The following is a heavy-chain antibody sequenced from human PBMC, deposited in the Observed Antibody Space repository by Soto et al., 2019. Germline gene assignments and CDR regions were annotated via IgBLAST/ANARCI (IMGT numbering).Heavy chain of an antibody. CDR3: ARRGGPVVVPAAIRSRYYYYYMDV. D-gene: IGHD2-2*02. CDR1: GGSFSGYY. Sequence: SETLSLTCAVYGGSFSGYYWSWIRQPPGKGLEWIGEINHSGSTTYNPSLKSRVTISVDTSKNQFSLKLSSVTAADTAVYYCARRGGPVVVPAAIRSRYYYYYMDVWGKGTTVTVSS. V-gene: IGHV4-34*01. CDR2: INHSGST. J-gene: IGHJ6*03.